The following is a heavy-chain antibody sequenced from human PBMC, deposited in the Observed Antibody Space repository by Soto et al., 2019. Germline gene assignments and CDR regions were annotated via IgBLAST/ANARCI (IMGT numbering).Heavy chain of an antibody. J-gene: IGHJ4*01. CDR2: IKDDGSER. V-gene: IGHV3-7*03. D-gene: IGHD3-3*01. CDR1: GFSFGSYW. Sequence: VESLRLSCGVSGFSFGSYWMSWVRQAPGKGVEWLASIKDDGSERYYLDSVKGRFTISRDNAKDSLSLQMNSLRGEDTAFYYCAGDAGPVTLFREARSVYYDFWGHGILVTDS. CDR3: AGDAGPVTLFREARSVYYDF.